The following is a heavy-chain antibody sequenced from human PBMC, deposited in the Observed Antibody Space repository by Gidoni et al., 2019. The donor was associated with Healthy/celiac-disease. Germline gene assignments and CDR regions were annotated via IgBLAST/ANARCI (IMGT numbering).Heavy chain of an antibody. CDR2: IKSKTDGGTT. CDR1: GFTFSNAW. CDR3: TTPAGGYGGNGLGFDY. D-gene: IGHD4-17*01. V-gene: IGHV3-15*07. J-gene: IGHJ4*02. Sequence: EVQLVESGGGLVKPGGSLSLSCAASGFTFSNAWLNWVRQAPGKGLEWVGRIKSKTDGGTTDYAAPVKGRFTISRDDSKNTLYLQMNSLKTEDTAVYYCTTPAGGYGGNGLGFDYWGQGTLVTVSS.